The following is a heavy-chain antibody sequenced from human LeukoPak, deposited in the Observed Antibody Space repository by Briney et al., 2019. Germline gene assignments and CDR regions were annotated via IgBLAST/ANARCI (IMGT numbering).Heavy chain of an antibody. J-gene: IGHJ3*02. D-gene: IGHD6-19*01. CDR1: GVTFSSYG. V-gene: IGHV3-30*03. Sequence: PGTSLRLSCAASGVTFSSYGMHWVRQAPGKGLEWMAFISYDGTNEYYADSVKGRFTISRDNAKNTLFLQMNSLRAEDTAVYYCARGMTVAGRSAFDIWGQGTMVTVSS. CDR3: ARGMTVAGRSAFDI. CDR2: ISYDGTNE.